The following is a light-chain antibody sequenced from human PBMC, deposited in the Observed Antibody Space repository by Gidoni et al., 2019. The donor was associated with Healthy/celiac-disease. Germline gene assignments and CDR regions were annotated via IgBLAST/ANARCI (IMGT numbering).Light chain of an antibody. V-gene: IGKV3-11*01. CDR1: QSVSSY. CDR2: DAS. Sequence: EIVLTQSPATLSLSPGERATLSCRASQSVSSYFFWYQQKPRQAPRLLLYDASNRAAGIPAGFSGGGSGANFTLPISSLEPEDYAVYYCRQRSNRPPITFGQGTQLEIK. J-gene: IGKJ5*01. CDR3: RQRSNRPPIT.